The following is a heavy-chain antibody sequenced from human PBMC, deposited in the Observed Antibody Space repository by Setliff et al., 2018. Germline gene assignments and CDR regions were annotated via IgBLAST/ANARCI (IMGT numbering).Heavy chain of an antibody. CDR3: VRSSAPQVVLAADFDF. Sequence: SVKVSCKASGYTFTTYAISWMRQAPGQGLEWMGGIIPIFDAANYAQKFQGRVTITTDKSTSTAYMEMSSLRSEDTAVYYCVRSSAPQVVLAADFDFWGQGTPVTVSS. D-gene: IGHD6-19*01. CDR2: IIPIFDAA. J-gene: IGHJ4*02. CDR1: GYTFTTYA. V-gene: IGHV1-69*05.